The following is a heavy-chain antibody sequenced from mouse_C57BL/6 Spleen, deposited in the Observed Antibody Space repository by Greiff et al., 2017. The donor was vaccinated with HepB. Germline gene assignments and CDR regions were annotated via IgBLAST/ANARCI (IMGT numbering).Heavy chain of an antibody. CDR2: IYPRSGNT. V-gene: IGHV1-81*01. D-gene: IGHD1-1*01. J-gene: IGHJ2*01. CDR1: GYTFTSYG. CDR3: ASTITTVVAYYFDY. Sequence: VMLVESGAELARPGASVKLSCKASGYTFTSYGISWVKQRTGQGLEWIGEIYPRSGNTYYNEKFKGKATLTADKSSSTAYMELRSLTSEDSAVYFCASTITTVVAYYFDYWGQGTTLTVSS.